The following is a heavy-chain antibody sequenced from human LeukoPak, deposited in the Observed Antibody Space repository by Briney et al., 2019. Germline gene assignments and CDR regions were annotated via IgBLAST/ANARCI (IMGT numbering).Heavy chain of an antibody. Sequence: GGSLRLSCAASGFTFSSYWMTWVRQAPGKGLEWVANIKQDGSEKYYVDSVKGRFTVSRDNAKNSLYLQMNSLRAEDTAVYYCTRDTGCSGGTCYSFYDYWGQGTLVTVSS. D-gene: IGHD2-15*01. J-gene: IGHJ4*02. V-gene: IGHV3-7*01. CDR1: GFTFSSYW. CDR2: IKQDGSEK. CDR3: TRDTGCSGGTCYSFYDY.